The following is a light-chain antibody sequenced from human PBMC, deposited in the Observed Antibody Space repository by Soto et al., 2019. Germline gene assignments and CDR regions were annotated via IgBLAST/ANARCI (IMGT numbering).Light chain of an antibody. CDR3: LQHDSYPLT. CDR1: QGTRND. CDR2: AAS. V-gene: IGKV1-17*01. Sequence: DIQMTPSPSSLSASVGDRVTITCRARQGTRNDLGWYQQKPGKAPKRLIYAASSLQSGVPSRYSGSGSRTEFHLTNSSLQPEDFATYYCLQHDSYPLTFGQGTKVAIK. J-gene: IGKJ1*01.